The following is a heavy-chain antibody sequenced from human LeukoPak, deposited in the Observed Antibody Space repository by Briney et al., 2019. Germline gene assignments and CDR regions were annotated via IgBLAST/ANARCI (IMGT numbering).Heavy chain of an antibody. Sequence: YNGNTNYAQKLQGRVTMTTDTSTSTAYMELRSLRSDDTAVYYCAGGGSAVAGTGNWFDPWGQGTLVTVSS. CDR3: AGGGSAVAGTGNWFDP. CDR2: YNGNT. V-gene: IGHV1-18*01. J-gene: IGHJ5*02. D-gene: IGHD6-19*01.